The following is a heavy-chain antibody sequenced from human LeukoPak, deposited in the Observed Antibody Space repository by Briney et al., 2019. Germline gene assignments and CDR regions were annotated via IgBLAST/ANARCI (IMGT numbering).Heavy chain of an antibody. V-gene: IGHV4-34*01. D-gene: IGHD6-19*01. CDR1: GGSFSGYY. J-gene: IGHJ3*02. Sequence: SETLSLTCAVYGGSFSGYYWSWIRQPPGKGLEWIGEINHSGSTNYNPSLKSRVTISVDTSKNQFSLKLSSVTAADTAVYYCARGEARWLAGDAFDIWGQGTMVTVSS. CDR3: ARGEARWLAGDAFDI. CDR2: INHSGST.